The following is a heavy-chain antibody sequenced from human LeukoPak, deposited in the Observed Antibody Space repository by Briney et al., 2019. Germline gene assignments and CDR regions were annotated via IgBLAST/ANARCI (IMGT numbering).Heavy chain of an antibody. D-gene: IGHD2-21*01. J-gene: IGHJ4*02. CDR1: GFTVSSNY. Sequence: PGGSLRLSCAASGFTVSSNYMSWVRQAPGKGLEWVSIICSGGSTYYADSVKGRFTISRDNSKNTLYLQMNSLRAEDTAVYYCARAELSVGPIVGWGQGILVTVSS. CDR2: ICSGGST. V-gene: IGHV3-53*01. CDR3: ARAELSVGPIVG.